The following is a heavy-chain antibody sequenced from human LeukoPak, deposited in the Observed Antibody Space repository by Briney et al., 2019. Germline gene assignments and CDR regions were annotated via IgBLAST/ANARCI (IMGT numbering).Heavy chain of an antibody. CDR1: GGSISSGGYY. J-gene: IGHJ6*02. V-gene: IGHV4-30-4*08. CDR3: AREHYYDSSGYYYYGMDV. D-gene: IGHD3-22*01. CDR2: IYYSGST. Sequence: PSETLSLTCTVSGGSISSGGYYWSWIRQHPGKGLEWIGYIYYSGSTYYNPSLKSRVSISVDTSKNQFSLKLSSVTAADTAVYYCAREHYYDSSGYYYYGMDVWGQGTTVTVSS.